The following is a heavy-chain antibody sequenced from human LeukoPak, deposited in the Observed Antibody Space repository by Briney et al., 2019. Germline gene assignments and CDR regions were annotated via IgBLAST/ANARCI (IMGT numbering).Heavy chain of an antibody. CDR1: GFTFSSYS. Sequence: PGGSLRLSCAASGFTFSSYSMNWVRQAPGKGLEWVSSISSSSSYIYYADSVKGRFTISRDNAKNSLYLQMNSLRAEDTAVYYCARDIRPLWGGGIPDSWGQGTMVTVSS. V-gene: IGHV3-21*01. CDR3: ARDIRPLWGGGIPDS. D-gene: IGHD3-16*01. J-gene: IGHJ3*02. CDR2: ISSSSSYI.